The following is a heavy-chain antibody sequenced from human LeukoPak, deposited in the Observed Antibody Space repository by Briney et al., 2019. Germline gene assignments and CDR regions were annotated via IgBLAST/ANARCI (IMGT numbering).Heavy chain of an antibody. Sequence: PSETLSLTCTVSGGSINYYYWSWIRQPPGKGLEWIGEINHSGSTNYNPSLKSRVTISVDTSKNQFSLKLSSVTAADTAVYYCARLLYYYDSSGYYRGTPYYFDYWGQGTLVTVSS. V-gene: IGHV4-34*01. CDR3: ARLLYYYDSSGYYRGTPYYFDY. CDR2: INHSGST. D-gene: IGHD3-22*01. CDR1: GGSINYYY. J-gene: IGHJ4*02.